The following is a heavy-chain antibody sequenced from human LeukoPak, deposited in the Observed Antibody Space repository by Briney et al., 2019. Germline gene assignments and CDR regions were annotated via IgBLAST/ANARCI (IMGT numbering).Heavy chain of an antibody. V-gene: IGHV3-7*01. CDR2: IHQDGSEK. CDR1: GFTFSDYW. CDR3: ATYKWIHLWSTPFDY. J-gene: IGHJ4*02. D-gene: IGHD5-18*01. Sequence: GGSLRLSCEASGFTFSDYWMSWVRQAPGKGLEWVANIHQDGSEKNYVDSVKGRFTISRDNAKKSLYLQMNSLRAEDTAVYYCATYKWIHLWSTPFDYWGQGTLVTLSS.